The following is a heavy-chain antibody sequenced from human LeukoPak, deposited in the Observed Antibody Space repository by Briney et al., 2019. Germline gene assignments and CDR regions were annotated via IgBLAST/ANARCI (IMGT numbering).Heavy chain of an antibody. V-gene: IGHV3-9*01. D-gene: IGHD3-22*01. CDR1: GFTFDDYA. CDR3: AKDMYSGFDSNGYYDY. CDR2: ISWNSGSI. J-gene: IGHJ4*02. Sequence: GGSLRLSCAASGFTFDDYAMHWVRHAPGKGLEWVSGISWNSGSIGYVDSVKGRFTISRDNAKNSLYLQINSLRAEDTALYYCAKDMYSGFDSNGYYDYWGQGTLVTVSS.